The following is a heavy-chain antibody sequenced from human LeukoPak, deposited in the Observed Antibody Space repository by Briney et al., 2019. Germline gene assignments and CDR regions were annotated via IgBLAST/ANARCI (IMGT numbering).Heavy chain of an antibody. V-gene: IGHV1-2*06. J-gene: IGHJ4*02. Sequence: ASVKVSCKASGYTFTCYYMHWVRQAPGQGLEWMGRINPNSGGTNYAQKFQGRVTMTRDTSISTAYMELSRLRSDDTAVYYCARDAYYDSSGYYYDYWGQGTLVTVSS. D-gene: IGHD3-22*01. CDR1: GYTFTCYY. CDR2: INPNSGGT. CDR3: ARDAYYDSSGYYYDY.